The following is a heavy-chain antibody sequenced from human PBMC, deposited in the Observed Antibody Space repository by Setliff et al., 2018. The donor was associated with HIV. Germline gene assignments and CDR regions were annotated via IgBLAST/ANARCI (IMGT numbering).Heavy chain of an antibody. CDR1: GGSISSRYY. D-gene: IGHD2-15*01. CDR2: IYHTGSS. J-gene: IGHJ6*02. Sequence: SETLSLTCTVSGGSISSRYYWGWIRQSPGKGLEWIGNIYHTGSSYYNPSLNDRATISLDTSKNQFSLKLSSVTAADTAVYYCARDSVVKPGGMDVWGQGTTVTVSS. V-gene: IGHV4-38-2*02. CDR3: ARDSVVKPGGMDV.